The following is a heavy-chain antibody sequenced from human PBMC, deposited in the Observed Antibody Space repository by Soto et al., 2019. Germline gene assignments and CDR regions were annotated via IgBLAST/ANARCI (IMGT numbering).Heavy chain of an antibody. D-gene: IGHD3-10*01. V-gene: IGHV4-31*02. Sequence: WTWIRQHPGKGLEWIGHVYYSGSTYYNPSLKSRFTISLDTSKSQFSLRLSSVTAADTAVHYCARDLSRRGYFDYWGRGTLVTVSS. CDR3: ARDLSRRGYFDY. J-gene: IGHJ4*02. CDR2: VYYSGST.